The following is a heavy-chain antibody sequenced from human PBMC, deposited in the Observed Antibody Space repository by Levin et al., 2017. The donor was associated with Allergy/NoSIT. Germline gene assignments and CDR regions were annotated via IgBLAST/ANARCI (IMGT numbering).Heavy chain of an antibody. J-gene: IGHJ3*02. D-gene: IGHD1-1*01. CDR2: IYHSGST. V-gene: IGHV4-38-2*01. CDR3: ARWATGIYAFDI. Sequence: SETLSLTCAVSGYSISSGYYWGWIRQPPGKGLEWIGSIYHSGSTYYNPSLKSRVTISVDTSKNQFSLKLSSVTAADTAVYYCARWATGIYAFDIWGQGTMVTVSS. CDR1: GYSISSGYY.